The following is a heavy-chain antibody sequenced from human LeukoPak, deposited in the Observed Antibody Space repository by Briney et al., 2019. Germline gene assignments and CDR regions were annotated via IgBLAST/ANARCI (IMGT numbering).Heavy chain of an antibody. CDR3: ARLAMTTNLDYYFDF. V-gene: IGHV3-66*01. Sequence: GGSLRLSCTASGFTVSSNYMTWVRQAPGKGLERVSVIYSGGSTFYADSVKGRFTISRDNSKNTLYLQMNSLRAEDTAVYYCARLAMTTNLDYYFDFWGQGTLVTVSS. CDR1: GFTVSSNY. D-gene: IGHD4/OR15-4a*01. CDR2: IYSGGST. J-gene: IGHJ4*02.